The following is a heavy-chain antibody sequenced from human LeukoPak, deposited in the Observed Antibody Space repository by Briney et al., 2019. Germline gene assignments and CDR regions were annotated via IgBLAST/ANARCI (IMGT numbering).Heavy chain of an antibody. CDR1: GYTFTSYA. CDR3: ARFHGFYGGDY. Sequence: ASVKVSCKASGYTFTSYAMHWVRQAPRQRLEWMGWINAGNGNTKYSQKFQGRVTITRDTSASTAYMELSSLRSEDTAVYYCARFHGFYGGDYWGQGTLVTVSS. J-gene: IGHJ4*02. V-gene: IGHV1-3*01. CDR2: INAGNGNT. D-gene: IGHD3-22*01.